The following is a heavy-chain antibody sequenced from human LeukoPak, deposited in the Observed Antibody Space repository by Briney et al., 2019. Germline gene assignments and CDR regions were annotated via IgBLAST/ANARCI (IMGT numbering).Heavy chain of an antibody. CDR1: GYSFANYW. CDR2: IYPGDSDT. D-gene: IGHD1-1*01. V-gene: IGHV5-51*01. J-gene: IGHJ4*02. CDR3: ARKTQYDAPASD. Sequence: GESLKISCKGSGYSFANYWIGWVRQMPGKGLEWMGIIYPGDSDTRYSPSFQGQVTISADKSISTAYRQWSSLKASDTAMYYCARKTQYDAPASDWGQGTLVTVSS.